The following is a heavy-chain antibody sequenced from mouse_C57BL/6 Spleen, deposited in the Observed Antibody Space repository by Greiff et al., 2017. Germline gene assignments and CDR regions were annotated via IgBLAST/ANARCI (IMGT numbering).Heavy chain of an antibody. J-gene: IGHJ3*01. D-gene: IGHD3-2*02. Sequence: VQLKESGGGLVKPGGSLKLSCAASGFTFSDYGMHWVRQAPEKGLEWVAYISSGSSTIYYADTVKGRFTISRDNAKNTLFLQMTSLRSEDTAMYYCARLDSSGYVAWFAYWGQGTLVTVSA. V-gene: IGHV5-17*01. CDR2: ISSGSSTI. CDR1: GFTFSDYG. CDR3: ARLDSSGYVAWFAY.